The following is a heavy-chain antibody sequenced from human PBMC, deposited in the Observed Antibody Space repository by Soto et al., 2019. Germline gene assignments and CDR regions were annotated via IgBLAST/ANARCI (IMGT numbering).Heavy chain of an antibody. CDR3: ASLRGYSGYGGFDP. CDR1: GGSISSYY. D-gene: IGHD5-12*01. J-gene: IGHJ5*02. CDR2: IYYSGST. V-gene: IGHV4-59*08. Sequence: PSETLSLTCTVSGGSISSYYWSWIRQPPGKGLEWIGYIYYSGSTNYNPSLKSRVTISVDTSKNQFSLKLSSVTAADTAVYYCASLRGYSGYGGFDPWGQGTLVTAPQ.